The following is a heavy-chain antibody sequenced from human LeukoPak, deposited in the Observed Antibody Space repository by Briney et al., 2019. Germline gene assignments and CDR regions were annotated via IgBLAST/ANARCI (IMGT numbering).Heavy chain of an antibody. Sequence: ASVKVSCKASGYTFTGYYMHWVRQAPGQGLEWMGWINPNSGGTNYAQKFQGRVTMTRDTSISTAYMELSRLRSEDTAVYYCARDGDGQCCSGRGDWFDPWGQGTLVTVSS. J-gene: IGHJ5*02. D-gene: IGHD3-10*02. V-gene: IGHV1-2*02. CDR1: GYTFTGYY. CDR3: ARDGDGQCCSGRGDWFDP. CDR2: INPNSGGT.